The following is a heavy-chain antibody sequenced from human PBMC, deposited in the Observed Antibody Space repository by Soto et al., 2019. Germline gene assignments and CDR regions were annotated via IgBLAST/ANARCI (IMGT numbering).Heavy chain of an antibody. V-gene: IGHV3-21*01. CDR3: TRDASRDSSARGWFDP. D-gene: IGHD6-13*01. CDR1: GFTFRSFT. CDR2: ISSNSAYI. J-gene: IGHJ5*02. Sequence: GGSLRLSCAASGFTFRSFTMNWVRQAPGRGLEWVSTISSNSAYIYYTDALRGRFTISRDNAKDSLHLQMNSLRAEDTAVYYCTRDASRDSSARGWFDPWGPGTLVTVSS.